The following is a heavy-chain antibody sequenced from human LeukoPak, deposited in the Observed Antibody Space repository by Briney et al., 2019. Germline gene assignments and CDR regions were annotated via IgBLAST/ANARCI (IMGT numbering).Heavy chain of an antibody. Sequence: GGSLRLSCAASGFTFSSYAMSWVRQAPGKGLEWVSAISGSGGSTYYADSVKGRFTISRDNSKNTLYLQMNSLRAADTAVYYCAKDVYYYGSGSYYNPFDYWGQGTLVTVSS. V-gene: IGHV3-23*01. D-gene: IGHD3-10*01. CDR1: GFTFSSYA. CDR2: ISGSGGST. J-gene: IGHJ4*02. CDR3: AKDVYYYGSGSYYNPFDY.